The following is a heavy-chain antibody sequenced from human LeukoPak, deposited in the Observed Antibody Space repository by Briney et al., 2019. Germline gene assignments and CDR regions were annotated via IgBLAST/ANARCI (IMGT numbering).Heavy chain of an antibody. V-gene: IGHV3-33*01. Sequence: GRSLRLSCAASGFTFSTYAMHWVRQAPGKGLEWVAAIWSDGSNKYYADSVKGRFTISRDNSKNTLYLQMNSLRAEDTAVYYCARDISQQLGPGFDYWGQETLVTVSS. CDR3: ARDISQQLGPGFDY. D-gene: IGHD6-13*01. J-gene: IGHJ4*02. CDR1: GFTFSTYA. CDR2: IWSDGSNK.